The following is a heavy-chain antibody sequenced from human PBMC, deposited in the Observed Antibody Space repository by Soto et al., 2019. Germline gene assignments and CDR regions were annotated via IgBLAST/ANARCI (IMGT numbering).Heavy chain of an antibody. CDR2: IIPIFGTA. CDR3: ARGARQWLGKSLNYYYYGMDV. J-gene: IGHJ6*02. Sequence: QVQLLQSGAAVKKPGSSVKVSCKASGGTFSSYAISWVRQAPGQGLEWMGGIIPIFGTANYAQKFQGRVTITADESTSTAYMELSSLRSEDTAVYYCARGARQWLGKSLNYYYYGMDVWGQGTTVTVSS. D-gene: IGHD6-19*01. V-gene: IGHV1-69*01. CDR1: GGTFSSYA.